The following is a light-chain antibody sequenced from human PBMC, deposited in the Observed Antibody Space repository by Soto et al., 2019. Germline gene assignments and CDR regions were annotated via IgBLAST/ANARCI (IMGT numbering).Light chain of an antibody. J-gene: IGLJ2*01. CDR3: QSYDSSLSGGV. Sequence: QSVLTQPPSVSGAPGQRVTISCPGSSSKIGAGYDVHWYQQLPGTAPKLLIYGNSNRPSGVPDRFSGSKSGTSASLAITGLQAEDEADYYCQSYDSSLSGGVFGGGTKLTVL. CDR2: GNS. CDR1: SSKIGAGYD. V-gene: IGLV1-40*01.